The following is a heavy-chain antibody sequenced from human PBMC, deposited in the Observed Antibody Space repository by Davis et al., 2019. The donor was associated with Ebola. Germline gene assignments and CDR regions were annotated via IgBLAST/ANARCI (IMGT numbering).Heavy chain of an antibody. V-gene: IGHV1-2*06. J-gene: IGHJ6*04. CDR1: GYTFTGYY. D-gene: IGHD6-6*01. CDR3: ARVGIAARPGHYYYYVMDV. Sequence: AASVKVSCKASGYTFTGYYMHWVRQAPGQGLEWMGLIHPNSGGTNYAQKFQGRVTMTRDTSISTAYMERSRLRSDDTAVYYCARVGIAARPGHYYYYVMDVWGKGTTVTVSS. CDR2: IHPNSGGT.